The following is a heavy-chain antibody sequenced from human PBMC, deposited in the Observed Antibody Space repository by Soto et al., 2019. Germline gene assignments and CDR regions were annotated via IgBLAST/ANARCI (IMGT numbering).Heavy chain of an antibody. Sequence: QVQLVQSGAEVKKPGASVKVSCKASGYTFTSYYMHWVRQATGQGLEWMGIINPSSGSTSYAQKYQGRVTMTRDTSTSTVYMELSSLRSEDTAVYYCARTVGTTEFDPWGQGTLVTVSS. CDR2: INPSSGST. V-gene: IGHV1-46*01. J-gene: IGHJ5*02. CDR3: ARTVGTTEFDP. CDR1: GYTFTSYY. D-gene: IGHD1-26*01.